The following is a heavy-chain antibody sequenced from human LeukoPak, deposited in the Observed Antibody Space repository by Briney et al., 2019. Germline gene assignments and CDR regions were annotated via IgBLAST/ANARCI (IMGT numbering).Heavy chain of an antibody. D-gene: IGHD6-13*01. V-gene: IGHV3-21*01. CDR1: GFTFSIYS. Sequence: GGSLRLSCAASGFTFSIYSMDWVRQAPGKGLEWVSSIISSGSCIYYADSVKGRFTISRDNAKNSLYLQMNSLRAEDTAVYYCAREDASSWDYWGQGILVTVSS. CDR3: AREDASSWDY. J-gene: IGHJ4*02. CDR2: IISSGSCI.